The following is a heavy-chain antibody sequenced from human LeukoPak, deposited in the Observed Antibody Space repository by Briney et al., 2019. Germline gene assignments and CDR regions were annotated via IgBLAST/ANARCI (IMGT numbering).Heavy chain of an antibody. J-gene: IGHJ4*02. D-gene: IGHD5-18*01. CDR3: ARADYGYGD. CDR2: ISYDGSNK. V-gene: IGHV3-30*14. CDR1: GFTFRSYA. Sequence: GGSLRLSCAATGFTFRSYAMHWVRQAPGKGLEWMAVISYDGSNKDYADSVKGRFTISRDNPKNTLYLQMNSLRVEDRAVYYCARADYGYGDWGQGTLVTVSS.